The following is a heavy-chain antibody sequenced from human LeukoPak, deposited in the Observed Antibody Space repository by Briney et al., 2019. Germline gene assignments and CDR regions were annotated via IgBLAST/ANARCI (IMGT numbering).Heavy chain of an antibody. CDR2: LSPNSGGT. Sequence: ASVKVSCKASGYTFTGYYIHWVRQAPGQGLEWMGWLSPNSGGTNYVQKFQGRVTMARDTSISTAYMELSSLRPDDTAVYYCAREGRDWGQGTLVTVSS. J-gene: IGHJ4*02. CDR1: GYTFTGYY. CDR3: AREGRD. V-gene: IGHV1-2*02.